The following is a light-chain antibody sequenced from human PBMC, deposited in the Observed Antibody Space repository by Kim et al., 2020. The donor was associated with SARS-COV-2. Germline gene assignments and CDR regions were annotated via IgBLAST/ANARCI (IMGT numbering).Light chain of an antibody. CDR1: QGISSY. V-gene: IGKV1-8*01. Sequence: AIRMTQSPSSFSASTGDRVTITCRASQGISSYLAWYQQKPGKAPKLLIYTASTLQSGVPSRFSGSGSGTDFTLTISCLQSEDFATYYCQQYYSYPPTLGGGTKLEI. J-gene: IGKJ4*01. CDR2: TAS. CDR3: QQYYSYPPT.